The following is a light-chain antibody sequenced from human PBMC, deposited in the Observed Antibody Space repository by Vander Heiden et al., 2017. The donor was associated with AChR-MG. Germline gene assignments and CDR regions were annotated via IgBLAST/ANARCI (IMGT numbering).Light chain of an antibody. Sequence: EIVMTQSPATLSVSPGERATLSCRASQSINTNLAWYQQKPGQAPKLLIFGAATRATGIPASFSGSGSGTEFTLTISSLQPEDFAIYYCQQYDDWPLTFGGGTKLEIK. J-gene: IGKJ4*01. CDR1: QSINTN. V-gene: IGKV3-15*01. CDR2: GAA. CDR3: QQYDDWPLT.